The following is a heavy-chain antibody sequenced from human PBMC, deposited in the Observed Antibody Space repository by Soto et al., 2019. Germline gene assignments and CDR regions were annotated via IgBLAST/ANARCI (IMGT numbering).Heavy chain of an antibody. CDR1: GAALSSGGYF. CDR3: ARINGGSPDF. V-gene: IGHV4-61*09. CDR2: IYMSGTT. D-gene: IGHD2-15*01. Sequence: SETLSLTCTVSGAALSSGGYFYTWIRQPAGKGLEWIGHIYMSGTTTYNPSLKSRVTMSVDTPRNQFSLKVSSVTAADTAVYYCARINGGSPDFWGQGALVTVSS. J-gene: IGHJ4*02.